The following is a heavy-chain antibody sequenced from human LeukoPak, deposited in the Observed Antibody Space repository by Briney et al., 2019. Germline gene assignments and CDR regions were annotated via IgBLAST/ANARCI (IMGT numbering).Heavy chain of an antibody. CDR2: ISAYNGNT. J-gene: IGHJ3*02. V-gene: IGHV1-18*01. D-gene: IGHD6-6*01. CDR1: GYTFTSYG. Sequence: ASVKVSCKASGYTFTSYGISWVRQAPGQGLEWMGWISAYNGNTNYAQKLQGRVTMTTDTSTSTAYMELRSLRSDDTAVYYGASLEYSSSSDAFDIWGQGTMVTVSS. CDR3: ASLEYSSSSDAFDI.